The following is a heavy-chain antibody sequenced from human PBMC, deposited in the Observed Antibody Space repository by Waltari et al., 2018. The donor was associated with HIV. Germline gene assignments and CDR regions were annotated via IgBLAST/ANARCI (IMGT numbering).Heavy chain of an antibody. V-gene: IGHV3-7*01. D-gene: IGHD2-15*01. CDR2: IKDEGTEA. J-gene: IGHJ6*02. CDR3: ARGTPLYGLDV. Sequence: EVILVESGGGLAQPGGSLRLSCAASGFTFSNTWLSWVRQAPGKGGEWVANIKDEGTEAYYRDSVKGRFTSSRDNAKDSLSLQMNSLRAEDTAVYYCARGTPLYGLDVWGQGTTVTASS. CDR1: GFTFSNTW.